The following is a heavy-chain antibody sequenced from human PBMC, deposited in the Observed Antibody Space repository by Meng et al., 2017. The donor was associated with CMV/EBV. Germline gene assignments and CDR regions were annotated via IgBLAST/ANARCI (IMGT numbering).Heavy chain of an antibody. J-gene: IGHJ6*02. CDR3: ASGRGEITIFGVVTAETSYYYGMDV. Sequence: ASVKVSCKASGYTFTSYDINWVRQATGQGLEWMGWMNPNSGNTGYAQKFQGRVTITRNTSISTAYMELSSLRSEDTAVYYCASGRGEITIFGVVTAETSYYYGMDVWGQGTTVTVSS. CDR1: GYTFTSYD. D-gene: IGHD3-3*01. V-gene: IGHV1-8*03. CDR2: MNPNSGNT.